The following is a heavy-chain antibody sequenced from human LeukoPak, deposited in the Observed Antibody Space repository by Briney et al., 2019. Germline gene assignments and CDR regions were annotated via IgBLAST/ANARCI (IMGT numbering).Heavy chain of an antibody. CDR3: AKVMNMIVVASIDS. CDR1: GFTFSSYG. Sequence: GGSLRLSCAASGFTFSSYGMSWVRQAPGKGLEWVSAIGGTGYSTYYADSVKGRFSISRDNSKNTLYLHMDSPRAEDTAVYYCAKVMNMIVVASIDSWGQGILVTVSS. CDR2: IGGTGYST. V-gene: IGHV3-23*01. D-gene: IGHD3-22*01. J-gene: IGHJ4*02.